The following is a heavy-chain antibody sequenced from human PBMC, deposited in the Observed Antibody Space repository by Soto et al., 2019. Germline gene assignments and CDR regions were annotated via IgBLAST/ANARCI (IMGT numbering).Heavy chain of an antibody. CDR2: IYWDDDK. CDR1: GFSLSTSGVG. Sequence: QITLKESGPTLVKPTQTLTLTCTFSGFSLSTSGVGVGWIRQPPGKALEWLALIYWDDDKRYSPSLKSRLTITKDTSKNQVVLTMTNMDPVDTATYSCALVDYGDYPLKGAFDIWGQGTMVTVSS. D-gene: IGHD4-17*01. J-gene: IGHJ3*02. V-gene: IGHV2-5*02. CDR3: ALVDYGDYPLKGAFDI.